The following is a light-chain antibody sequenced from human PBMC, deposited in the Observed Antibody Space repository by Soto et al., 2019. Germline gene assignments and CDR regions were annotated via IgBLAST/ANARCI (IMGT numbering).Light chain of an antibody. CDR3: QQRSNWPPIT. CDR1: QSVSSY. Sequence: EIVLTQSPATLSLSPGERATLSCRASQSVSSYLAWYQQKPGQAPRLLIYDASNRATGIPARFRGSGSGTGFTLTISSLEPEDFAVYYCQQRSNWPPITFGQGTRLEIK. CDR2: DAS. J-gene: IGKJ5*01. V-gene: IGKV3-11*01.